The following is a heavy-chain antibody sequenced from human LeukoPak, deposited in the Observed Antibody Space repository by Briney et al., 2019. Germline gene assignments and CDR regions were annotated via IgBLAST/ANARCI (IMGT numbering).Heavy chain of an antibody. Sequence: SETLSLTCAVSGYSISSGYYWGWIRQPPGKGLEWIGSLYHSGRIYYNPSLKSRVTMSVDTSKNQFSLKLSSVTAADTAVYYCARLPWSDWYFDLWGRGTLVTVSS. V-gene: IGHV4-38-2*01. CDR2: LYHSGRI. CDR1: GYSISSGYY. D-gene: IGHD2-8*01. J-gene: IGHJ2*01. CDR3: ARLPWSDWYFDL.